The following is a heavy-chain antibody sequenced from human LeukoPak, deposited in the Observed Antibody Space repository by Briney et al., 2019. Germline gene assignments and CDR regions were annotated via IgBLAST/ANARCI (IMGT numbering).Heavy chain of an antibody. D-gene: IGHD2-2*01. J-gene: IGHJ6*03. CDR2: ISAYNGNT. CDR3: ARVVRDCSSTSCYQYMDV. Sequence: ASVTVSFKASGYTFTIYAMNGARQAPGQGLEWMGWISAYNGNTNYAQKLQGRVTMTTDTSTSTAYMELRSLRSDDTAVYYCARVVRDCSSTSCYQYMDVWGKGTTVTVSS. CDR1: GYTFTIYA. V-gene: IGHV1-18*01.